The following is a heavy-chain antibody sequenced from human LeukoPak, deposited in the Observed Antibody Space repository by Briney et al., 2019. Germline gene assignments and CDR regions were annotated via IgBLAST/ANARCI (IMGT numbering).Heavy chain of an antibody. CDR3: ARDLPHYYGSGSYYTPPFDY. D-gene: IGHD3-10*01. J-gene: IGHJ4*02. Sequence: ASVKVSCKASGYTFTSYDITWVRQAPGQGLEWMGWISAYNGNSNYAQKLQGRVTMTTDTSTSTAYMELRSLRSDDTAVYYCARDLPHYYGSGSYYTPPFDYWGQGTLVTVSS. V-gene: IGHV1-18*01. CDR1: GYTFTSYD. CDR2: ISAYNGNS.